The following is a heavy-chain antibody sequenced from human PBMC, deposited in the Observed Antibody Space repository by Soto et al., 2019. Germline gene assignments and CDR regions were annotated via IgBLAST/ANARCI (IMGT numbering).Heavy chain of an antibody. CDR1: GGTFSSYA. J-gene: IGHJ5*02. D-gene: IGHD6-6*01. Sequence: QVQLVQSGAEVKKPGSSVKVSCKASGGTFSSYAISWVRQAPGQGLEWMGGIIPSFGTANYAQKFQGRVTITADESTSTDYMERSSLRSEDSAVYYCARDHRIAARPGWFDPWGQGTLVTVSS. V-gene: IGHV1-69*01. CDR2: IIPSFGTA. CDR3: ARDHRIAARPGWFDP.